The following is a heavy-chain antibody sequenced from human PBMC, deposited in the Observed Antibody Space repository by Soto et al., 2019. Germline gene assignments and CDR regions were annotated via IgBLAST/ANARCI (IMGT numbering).Heavy chain of an antibody. Sequence: QPGGSLRLSCGASGFIFSNYWMSWVRQAPGKGLEWVANINEDGGEKDYVDSVKGRLTISRDNARNSLYLQMNSLRAEDTAAYYCARERDYGSGLHDAFDIWGQGTMVTVSS. CDR2: INEDGGEK. D-gene: IGHD3-10*01. V-gene: IGHV3-7*03. J-gene: IGHJ3*02. CDR3: ARERDYGSGLHDAFDI. CDR1: GFIFSNYW.